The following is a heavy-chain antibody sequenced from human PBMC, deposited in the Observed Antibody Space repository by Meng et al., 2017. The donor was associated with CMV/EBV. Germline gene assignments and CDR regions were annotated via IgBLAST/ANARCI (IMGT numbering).Heavy chain of an antibody. J-gene: IGHJ4*02. D-gene: IGHD5-12*01. Sequence: GESLKISCAASGFTFSNFAMNWVRQAPGKGLEWVSSISGSGVSTHYADSVKGRFTVSRDNSKNTLYLQTNSLRAEDTAVYYCAKGRGDSDYDFEYWGRGTLVTVSS. CDR3: AKGRGDSDYDFEY. V-gene: IGHV3-23*01. CDR1: GFTFSNFA. CDR2: ISGSGVST.